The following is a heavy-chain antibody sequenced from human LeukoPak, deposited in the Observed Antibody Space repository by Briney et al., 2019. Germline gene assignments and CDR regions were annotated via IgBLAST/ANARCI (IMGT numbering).Heavy chain of an antibody. CDR1: GFTFSSYS. CDR3: AKDPNRYDSSIYYCAY. Sequence: GGSLRLSCAASGFTFSSYSMNWVRQAPGKGLEWVSYISNTGSSIDYADSVKGRFTISRDNAKNSLYLQMNSLRAEDTAVYYCAKDPNRYDSSIYYCAYWGQGTLVTVSS. CDR2: ISNTGSSI. D-gene: IGHD3-22*01. V-gene: IGHV3-48*01. J-gene: IGHJ4*02.